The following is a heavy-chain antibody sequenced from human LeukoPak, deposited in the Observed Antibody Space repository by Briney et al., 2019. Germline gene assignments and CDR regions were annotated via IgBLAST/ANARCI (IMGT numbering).Heavy chain of an antibody. Sequence: GGSLRLSCAASGFTFSSCAMSWVRQAPGKGLEWVSAISRSGGSTYYADSVKGRLTISRGNSKNTLYLQMNSLRAEDTAVYYCAKGAWYNWNHYFDYWGQGTLVTVSS. CDR3: AKGAWYNWNHYFDY. D-gene: IGHD1-20*01. J-gene: IGHJ4*02. V-gene: IGHV3-23*01. CDR1: GFTFSSCA. CDR2: ISRSGGST.